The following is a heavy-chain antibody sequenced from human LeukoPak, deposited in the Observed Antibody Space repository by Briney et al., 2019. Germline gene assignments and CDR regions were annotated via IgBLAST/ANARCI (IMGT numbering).Heavy chain of an antibody. D-gene: IGHD3-10*01. J-gene: IGHJ4*02. CDR2: INPNSGGT. V-gene: IGHV1-2*02. CDR3: ARDLVGYYGSGSYPSDY. CDR1: GYTFTGYY. Sequence: GASVKVSCKASGYTFTGYYMHWVRQAPGQGLEWVGWINPNSGGTNYAQKFQGRVTMTRETSISTAYMELSRLRSDDTAVYYCARDLVGYYGSGSYPSDYWGQGTLVTVSS.